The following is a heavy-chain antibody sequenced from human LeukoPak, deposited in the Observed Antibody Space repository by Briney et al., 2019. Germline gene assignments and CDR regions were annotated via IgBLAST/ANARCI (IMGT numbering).Heavy chain of an antibody. CDR1: GYSISSGYY. CDR2: IYHSGST. J-gene: IGHJ4*02. CDR3: AREAYYYGSGSYYAY. D-gene: IGHD3-10*01. Sequence: PSETLSLTCAVSGYSISSGYYWGWIRPPPGKGLEWIGSIYHSGSTYYNQSLKSRVTISVDTAKNQFSLKLSSVTAADTAVYYCAREAYYYGSGSYYAYWGQGTLVTVSS. V-gene: IGHV4-38-2*02.